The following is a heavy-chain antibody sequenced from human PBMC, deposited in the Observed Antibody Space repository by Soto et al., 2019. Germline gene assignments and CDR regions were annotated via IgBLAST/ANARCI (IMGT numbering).Heavy chain of an antibody. D-gene: IGHD2-21*01. V-gene: IGHV3-48*03. CDR1: GFALDTYD. CDR2: IATGGDRI. Sequence: EEQLVESGGDLVQPGGSLRRSCTSSGFALDTYDMNWVRLSPGKDLEWISHIATGGDRINYADSVKARFTNSRDNVRNSLYLQMTSVRDDDTALYHCAGEHVLMFASYEAFNVWGQGTLVTVSS. CDR3: AGEHVLMFASYEAFNV. J-gene: IGHJ3*01.